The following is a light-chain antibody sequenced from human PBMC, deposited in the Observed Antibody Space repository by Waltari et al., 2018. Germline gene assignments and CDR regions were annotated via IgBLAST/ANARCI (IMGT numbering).Light chain of an antibody. Sequence: DIQMTQSPSTLSASVGAIVTITCRASQSISNWLAWYQQKPRKAPKVLIYKSFSLQSGVPSRFSGSGSETEFTLTISSLQPDDFATYYCQQYKISPYTFGQGTTLEI. CDR3: QQYKISPYT. CDR2: KSF. V-gene: IGKV1-5*03. CDR1: QSISNW. J-gene: IGKJ2*01.